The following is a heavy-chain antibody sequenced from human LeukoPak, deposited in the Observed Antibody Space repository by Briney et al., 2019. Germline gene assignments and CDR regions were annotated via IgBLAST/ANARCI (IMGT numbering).Heavy chain of an antibody. CDR2: IYYTGST. Sequence: SETLSLTCTVSGGSISSGAFYWSWIRQHPGKGLEWIGYIYYTGSTYYNPSVKSRVSISVDTAKNQFSLKLRSVTAADTAVYYCARGSLILEWLSYYFDDWGQGTLVTVSS. J-gene: IGHJ4*02. D-gene: IGHD3-3*01. CDR1: GGSISSGAFY. V-gene: IGHV4-31*03. CDR3: ARGSLILEWLSYYFDD.